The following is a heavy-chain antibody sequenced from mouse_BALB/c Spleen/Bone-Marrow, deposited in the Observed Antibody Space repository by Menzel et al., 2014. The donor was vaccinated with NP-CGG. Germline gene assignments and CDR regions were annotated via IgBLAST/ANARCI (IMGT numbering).Heavy chain of an antibody. Sequence: VQLQQSGPELVKPGASVRISCKASGYTFTSYYIHWVKQRPGQGLEWIGWIYPGNVNTKYNEKFKGKATLTADKYSSTAYMQLSSLTSEDSAVYFCARFYYGSSYAMDYWGQGTSVTVSS. CDR3: ARFYYGSSYAMDY. J-gene: IGHJ4*01. CDR2: IYPGNVNT. CDR1: GYTFTSYY. D-gene: IGHD1-1*01. V-gene: IGHV1S56*01.